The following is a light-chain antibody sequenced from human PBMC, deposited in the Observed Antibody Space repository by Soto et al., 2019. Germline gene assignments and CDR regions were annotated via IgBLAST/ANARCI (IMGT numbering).Light chain of an antibody. CDR3: QQYDNLPIT. Sequence: DIQMTPSPPSLSASVGDRVTITFQASQDISNYLNWYQQKPGKAPKLLIYDASNLETGVPSRFSGSGSGTDFTFTISSLQPEDIATYYCQQYDNLPITFGPGTKVDIK. CDR1: QDISNY. J-gene: IGKJ3*01. CDR2: DAS. V-gene: IGKV1-33*01.